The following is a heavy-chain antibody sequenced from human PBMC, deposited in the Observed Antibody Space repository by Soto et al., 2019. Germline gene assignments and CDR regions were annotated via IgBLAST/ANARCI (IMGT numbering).Heavy chain of an antibody. D-gene: IGHD3-22*01. CDR3: AKMGSNYYDDY. CDR1: GFTFSSYS. J-gene: IGHJ4*02. Sequence: GGSLRLSCAASGFTFSSYSMNWVRQTPGKGLEWLSYIKGTGSDISYADSVKGRFTISTDNAKNSLYLQMNSLSDEDTAVYYCAKMGSNYYDDYWGQGTLVTVSS. V-gene: IGHV3-48*02. CDR2: IKGTGSDI.